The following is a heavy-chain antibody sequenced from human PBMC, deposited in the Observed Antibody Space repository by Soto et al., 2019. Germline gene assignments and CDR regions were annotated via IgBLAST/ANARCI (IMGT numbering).Heavy chain of an antibody. D-gene: IGHD3-10*01. J-gene: IGHJ5*02. CDR3: ASQSRSVGFGEQADWLDP. CDR1: GGSISSYY. CDR2: IYYSGST. Sequence: PSETLSLTCTVSGGSISSYYWSWIRQPPGKGLEWIGYIYYSGSTNYNPSLKSRVLISVDTSQTQYSLTLSSLTAAETAVYYCASQSRSVGFGEQADWLDPWGPGTLVTVSS. V-gene: IGHV4-59*08.